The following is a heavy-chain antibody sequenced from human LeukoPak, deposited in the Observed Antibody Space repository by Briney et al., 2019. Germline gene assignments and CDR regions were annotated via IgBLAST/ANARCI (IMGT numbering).Heavy chain of an antibody. V-gene: IGHV1-18*01. CDR3: ARDIGSSSSWSQFDY. Sequence: APGQGLEWMGWISAYNGNTNYAQKLQGRVTMTTDTSTSTAYMELRSLRSDDTAVYYCARDIGSSSSWSQFDYWGQGTLVTVSS. CDR2: ISAYNGNT. J-gene: IGHJ4*02. D-gene: IGHD6-13*01.